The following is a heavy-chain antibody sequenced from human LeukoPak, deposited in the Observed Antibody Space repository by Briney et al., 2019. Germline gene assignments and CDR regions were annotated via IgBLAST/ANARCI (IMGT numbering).Heavy chain of an antibody. CDR3: ARVMKYYYYMDV. J-gene: IGHJ6*03. V-gene: IGHV1-69*05. D-gene: IGHD3-16*01. Sequence: SVEVSCKASGGTFSSYAISWVRQAPGQGLEWMGRIIPIFGTANYAQKFQGRVTITTDESTSTAYMELSSLRSEDTAVYYCARVMKYYYYMDVWGKGTTVTVSS. CDR1: GGTFSSYA. CDR2: IIPIFGTA.